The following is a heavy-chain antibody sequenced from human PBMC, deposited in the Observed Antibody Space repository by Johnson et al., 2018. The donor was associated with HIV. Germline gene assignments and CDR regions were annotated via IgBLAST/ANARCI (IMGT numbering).Heavy chain of an antibody. J-gene: IGHJ3*02. Sequence: VQLVESGGGLVQHGGSLRLSCAASGFTFSSYWMHWVRQAPGKGLVWVSRINSDGSSTSYADSVQGRFPISRDNAKNTLYLQMNSLRAEDTAVHYCARDPHPYTGTGTTRGAFDIWGQGTMVTVSS. D-gene: IGHD1-1*01. CDR2: INSDGSST. V-gene: IGHV3-74*01. CDR1: GFTFSSYW. CDR3: ARDPHPYTGTGTTRGAFDI.